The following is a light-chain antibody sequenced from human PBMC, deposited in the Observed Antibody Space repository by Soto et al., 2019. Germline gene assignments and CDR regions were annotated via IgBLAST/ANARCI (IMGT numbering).Light chain of an antibody. CDR3: QQYYRPWT. CDR1: QSVLYSSNNKKY. CDR2: WAS. J-gene: IGKJ1*01. Sequence: DIVMTQSPDSLAVSLGERATINCKSSQSVLYSSNNKKYLAWYQQKPGQPPKLLIYWASTRESGVPDRFSGSGSGTDFTLTISRLQAEDGTVYYCQQYYRPWTFGQGTKVEIK. V-gene: IGKV4-1*01.